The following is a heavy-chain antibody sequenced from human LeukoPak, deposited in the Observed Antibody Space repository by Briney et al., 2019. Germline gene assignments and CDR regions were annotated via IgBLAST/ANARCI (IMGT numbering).Heavy chain of an antibody. Sequence: SETLSLTCTVSGGSISSYYWSWIRQPPGKGLEWIGYIYYSGSTNYNPSLKSRVTISVDTSKIQFSLKLSSVTAADTAVYSCAGCGLDYFDYWGQGTLVTVSS. V-gene: IGHV4-59*01. CDR3: AGCGLDYFDY. CDR2: IYYSGST. J-gene: IGHJ4*02. CDR1: GGSISSYY. D-gene: IGHD1-26*01.